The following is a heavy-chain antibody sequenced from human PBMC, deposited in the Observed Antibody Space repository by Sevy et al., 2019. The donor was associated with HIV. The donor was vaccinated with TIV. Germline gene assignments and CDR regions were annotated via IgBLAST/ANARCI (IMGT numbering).Heavy chain of an antibody. V-gene: IGHV4-39*01. Sequence: SETLSLTCTVSGGSITSSNYYWGWIRQPPGKGLEWIGSIYYSGSTYSNPSLRSRVTISIDTSKNQFSLKLNSVTAADTAVYYCARRTISEVVVVPAAMDSWGQGTLVTVSS. CDR3: ARRTISEVVVVPAAMDS. CDR2: IYYSGST. CDR1: GGSITSSNYY. D-gene: IGHD2-2*01. J-gene: IGHJ4*02.